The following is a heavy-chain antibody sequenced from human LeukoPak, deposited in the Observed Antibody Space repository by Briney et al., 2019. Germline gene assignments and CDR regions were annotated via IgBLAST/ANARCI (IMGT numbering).Heavy chain of an antibody. CDR1: GGTFSSYA. CDR3: ARGINGYSSSWADY. D-gene: IGHD6-13*01. Sequence: SVKVSCKASGGTFSSYAISWVRQTPGQGLEWMGGIIPIFGTANYAQKFQGRVTITADESTSTAYMELSSLRSEDTAVYYCARGINGYSSSWADYWGQGTLVTVSS. V-gene: IGHV1-69*13. CDR2: IIPIFGTA. J-gene: IGHJ4*02.